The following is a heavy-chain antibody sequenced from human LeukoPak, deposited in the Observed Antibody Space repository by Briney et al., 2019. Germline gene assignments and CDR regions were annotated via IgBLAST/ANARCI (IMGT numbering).Heavy chain of an antibody. V-gene: IGHV4-4*07. J-gene: IGHJ5*02. CDR1: GGSISSYY. CDR2: IYTSGST. Sequence: SETLSLTCTVSGGSISSYYWSWIRQPPGKGLEWIGRIYTSGSTNYNPSLKSRVTMSVDTSKNQFSLKLSPVTAADTAVYYCARDLAIQQLESNWFDPWGQGTLVTVSS. CDR3: ARDLAIQQLESNWFDP. D-gene: IGHD6-6*01.